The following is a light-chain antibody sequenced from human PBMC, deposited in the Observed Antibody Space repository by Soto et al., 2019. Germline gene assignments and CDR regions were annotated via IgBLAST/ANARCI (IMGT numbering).Light chain of an antibody. CDR2: GAS. V-gene: IGKV3D-15*01. CDR3: HHYNNWPPYT. Sequence: EVVMTQSPATLSVSPGERATLSCRASQSVSSNLAWYQQNPGQAPRLLIFGASTRAAGIPARFSGSGSATEFTLTISSLQSEDFAVYYCHHYNNWPPYTFGQGTKLEIK. J-gene: IGKJ2*01. CDR1: QSVSSN.